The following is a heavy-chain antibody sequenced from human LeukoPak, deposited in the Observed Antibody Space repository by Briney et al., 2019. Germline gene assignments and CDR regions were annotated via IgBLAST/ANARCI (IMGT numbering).Heavy chain of an antibody. J-gene: IGHJ6*04. D-gene: IGHD3-10*02. CDR3: AELGITMIGGV. CDR2: ISSSGSTI. V-gene: IGHV3-48*03. Sequence: GGSLRLSCAASGFTFDAMHWVRQVPGKGLEWVSYISSSGSTIYYADSVKGRFTISRDNAKNSLYLQMNSLRAEDTAVYYCAELGITMIGGVWGKGTTVTISS. CDR1: GFTFDA.